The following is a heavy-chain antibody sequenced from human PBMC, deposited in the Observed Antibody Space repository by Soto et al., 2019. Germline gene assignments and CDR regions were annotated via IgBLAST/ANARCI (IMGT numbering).Heavy chain of an antibody. V-gene: IGHV1-46*01. CDR2: INPSGGST. D-gene: IGHD2-21*02. CDR3: ARVAVVTNLDWFDP. CDR1: AYTFTIYC. J-gene: IGHJ5*02. Sequence: ASVMVCCKASAYTFTIYCMHCLRHSPGQGLEWMGIINPSGGSTSYAQKFQGRVTMTRDTSTSTVYMELSSLRSEDTAVYYCARVAVVTNLDWFDPWGQGTLVTVSS.